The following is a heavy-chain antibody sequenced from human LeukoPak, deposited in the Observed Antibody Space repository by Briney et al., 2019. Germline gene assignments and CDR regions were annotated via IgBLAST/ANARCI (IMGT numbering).Heavy chain of an antibody. V-gene: IGHV1-2*02. D-gene: IGHD5-12*01. CDR2: INPNSGGT. J-gene: IGHJ4*02. Sequence: ASVKVSCKASGYTFTDYYMHWERQAPGQGLEWMGWINPNSGGTSSAQNFQGRVSMTRDTSISTAYMELSRLSSDDTAVYYCARGGAYSGLYNFAYWGQGTLVTVSS. CDR1: GYTFTDYY. CDR3: ARGGAYSGLYNFAY.